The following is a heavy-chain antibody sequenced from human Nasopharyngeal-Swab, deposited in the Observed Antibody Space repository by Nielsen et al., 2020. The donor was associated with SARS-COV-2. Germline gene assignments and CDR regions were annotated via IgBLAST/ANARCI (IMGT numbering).Heavy chain of an antibody. CDR1: GFSFSNYA. CDR3: ARAYYFDS. CDR2: IKSDGSST. J-gene: IGHJ4*02. Sequence: GGSLRLSCAASGFSFSNYAMHWVRQAPGKGLVWVARIKSDGSSTSYADSVKGRFTISRDNAKNTLYLQMNSLRAEDTAVYYCARAYYFDSWGQGTLVTVSS. V-gene: IGHV3-74*01.